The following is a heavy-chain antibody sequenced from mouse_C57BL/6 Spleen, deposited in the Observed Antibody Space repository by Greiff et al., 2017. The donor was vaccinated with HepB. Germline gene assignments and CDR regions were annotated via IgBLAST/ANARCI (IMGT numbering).Heavy chain of an antibody. J-gene: IGHJ4*01. D-gene: IGHD1-1*01. V-gene: IGHV5-17*01. CDR3: ARRGSRTGYAMDY. CDR2: ISSGSSTL. Sequence: EVKVVESGGGLVKPGGSLKLSCAASGFTFSDYGMHWVRQAPEKGLAWVAYISSGSSTLYYADTVKGRFTISRDNAKNTLFRQMTSLRSEDTAMYYCARRGSRTGYAMDYWGQGTSVTVAS. CDR1: GFTFSDYG.